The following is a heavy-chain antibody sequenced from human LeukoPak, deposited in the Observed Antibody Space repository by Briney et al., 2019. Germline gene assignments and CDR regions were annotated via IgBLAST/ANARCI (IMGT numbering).Heavy chain of an antibody. CDR1: GYTFTGYY. CDR3: ARGYCSCGSCYSVENWFDP. Sequence: ASVKVSCKXAGYTFTGYYMFWVRQAPGQGLEWMGRINPNSGGTNYAQKFQGRVTMTRDTSISTAYMELSRLRSDDTAVYYCARGYCSCGSCYSVENWFDPWGQGTLVTVSS. CDR2: INPNSGGT. J-gene: IGHJ5*02. V-gene: IGHV1-2*06. D-gene: IGHD2-15*01.